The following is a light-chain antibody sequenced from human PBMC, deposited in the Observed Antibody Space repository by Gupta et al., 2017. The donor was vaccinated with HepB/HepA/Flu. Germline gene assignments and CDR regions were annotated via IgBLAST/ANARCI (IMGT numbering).Light chain of an antibody. Sequence: EIVMTQSPATLSVSPGERATLSCRASQSVSSNLDWYKQKPVQAPRLLIYGASTRDTGIPARFSGSGCGTELTLTISSRQSEDFAVYYCQQYKNWPPYTFGQGTKMEIK. CDR2: GAS. CDR3: QQYKNWPPYT. CDR1: QSVSSN. V-gene: IGKV3-15*01. J-gene: IGKJ2*01.